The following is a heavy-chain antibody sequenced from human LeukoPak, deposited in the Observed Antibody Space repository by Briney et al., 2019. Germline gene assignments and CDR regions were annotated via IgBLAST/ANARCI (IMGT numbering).Heavy chain of an antibody. D-gene: IGHD2-8*02. CDR2: IYYTGST. CDR1: GGSISSSSYY. CDR3: ARAVAYGIDTGYFDY. Sequence: SETLSLTCTVSGGSISSSSYYWGWIRQPPGKGLEWIGSIYYTGSTNYNPSLKSRVTISVDTSKNQFSLNLNSVTAADTAVYYCARAVAYGIDTGYFDYWGQGTLVTVSS. J-gene: IGHJ4*02. V-gene: IGHV4-39*07.